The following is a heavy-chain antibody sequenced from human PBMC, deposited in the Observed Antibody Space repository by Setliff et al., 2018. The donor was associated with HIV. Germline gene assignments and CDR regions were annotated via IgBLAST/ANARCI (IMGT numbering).Heavy chain of an antibody. CDR1: GGSFSGYY. CDR3: ARSTPSVGYISEH. V-gene: IGHV4-34*01. D-gene: IGHD5-12*01. J-gene: IGHJ4*02. CDR2: INHSGST. Sequence: PSETLSLTCAVYGGSFSGYYWSWIRQPPGKGLEWIGEINHSGSTNYNPSLKSRVTISRDTSKNQFSLKLNSVTAADAAVYYCARSTPSVGYISEHWGQGALVTVSS.